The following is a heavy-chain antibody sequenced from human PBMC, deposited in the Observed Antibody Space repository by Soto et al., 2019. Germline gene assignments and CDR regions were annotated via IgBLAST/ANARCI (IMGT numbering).Heavy chain of an antibody. CDR1: GDSMSGYY. Sequence: QVQLQESGPGLVKPSETLTLICNVSGDSMSGYYGSWVRQPAGQGLEWIGRVYSSGVANYNPSLGSRVTMSIDTSKNQFSLSLRSVTAADTAVYFCARLGSGSSLVYWGQGIPVTVSS. CDR3: ARLGSGSSLVY. V-gene: IGHV4-4*07. CDR2: VYSSGVA. D-gene: IGHD6-6*01. J-gene: IGHJ4*02.